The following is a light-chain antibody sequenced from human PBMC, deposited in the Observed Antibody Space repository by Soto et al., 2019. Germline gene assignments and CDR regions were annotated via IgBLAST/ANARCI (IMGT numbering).Light chain of an antibody. Sequence: DIQMTQSPSSLSASVGDRVTITCRASQGISHFLAWYQQKPGKVPKLLIYAVSILQSGVPPRFSGSGSGTDFTLTISSLQPEDVATYYCQKYNTVPRTFGQGTKVEI. V-gene: IGKV1-27*01. CDR2: AVS. J-gene: IGKJ1*01. CDR3: QKYNTVPRT. CDR1: QGISHF.